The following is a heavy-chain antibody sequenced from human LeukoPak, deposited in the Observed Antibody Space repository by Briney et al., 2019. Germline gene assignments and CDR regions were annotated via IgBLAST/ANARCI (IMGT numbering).Heavy chain of an antibody. CDR1: GYTFSSYW. CDR3: ARGGRGTYLNAY. J-gene: IGHJ4*02. D-gene: IGHD1-26*01. CDR2: IEFDESAT. V-gene: IGHV3-74*01. Sequence: GGSLRLSCTGSGYTFSSYWMHWVRQAPGQGLVWVSRIEFDESATNYADSVKGRFTISRDNDGNTVYLQMNSLRGEDTAVYYCARGGRGTYLNAYWGQRTLVTDSS.